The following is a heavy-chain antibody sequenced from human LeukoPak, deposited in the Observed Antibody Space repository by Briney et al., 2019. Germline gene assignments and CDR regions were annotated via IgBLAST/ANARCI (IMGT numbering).Heavy chain of an antibody. CDR1: GLTFSSYW. Sequence: GGSLRLSCAASGLTFSSYWMSWVRQAPGKGLEWVANIKQDGSEKYYVDSVKGRFTISRDNAKNSLYLQMNSLRAEDTAVYYCAREERITMIVVVAYYFDYWGQGTLVTVSS. CDR3: AREERITMIVVVAYYFDY. V-gene: IGHV3-7*01. D-gene: IGHD3-22*01. CDR2: IKQDGSEK. J-gene: IGHJ4*02.